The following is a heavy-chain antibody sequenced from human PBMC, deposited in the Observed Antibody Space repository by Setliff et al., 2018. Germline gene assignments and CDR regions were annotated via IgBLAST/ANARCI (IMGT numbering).Heavy chain of an antibody. CDR3: VRTDYSDGRYSMDV. V-gene: IGHV4-4*02. J-gene: IGHJ6*03. Sequence: SETLSLTCTVSGGSISSSNWWTWVRQPPGKGLEWIGEIYHSGSINYNPSLKSRVTMSVDKSKNQFSLELTSVTAADTAVYYCVRTDYSDGRYSMDVWGKGTTVTVSS. CDR2: IYHSGSI. D-gene: IGHD6-19*01. CDR1: GGSISSSNW.